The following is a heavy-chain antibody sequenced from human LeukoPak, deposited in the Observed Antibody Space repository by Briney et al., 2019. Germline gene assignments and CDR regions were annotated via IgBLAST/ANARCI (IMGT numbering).Heavy chain of an antibody. CDR2: INPNTAGT. Sequence: ASVKVSCKASGYTFTDLHLEWVRQAPGQGLEWIGWINPNTAGTNLAQKFQGRVTMTRDTSTTTAYMEVTGLRPDDTAVYYCVTYVDYYKSGTYWSLDYWGQGTLLAVSS. D-gene: IGHD3-10*01. J-gene: IGHJ4*02. V-gene: IGHV1-2*02. CDR1: GYTFTDLH. CDR3: VTYVDYYKSGTYWSLDY.